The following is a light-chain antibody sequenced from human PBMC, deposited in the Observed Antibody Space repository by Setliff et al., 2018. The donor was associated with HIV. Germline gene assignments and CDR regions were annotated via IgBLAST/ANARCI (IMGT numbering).Light chain of an antibody. CDR2: GNN. Sequence: QSVLTQPPSVSGAPGQRVTVSCTGGSFNIGANYDVHWYQQFPGTAPKLLIYGNNNRPAGVPDRFSASKSGTSASLAITGLQAEDEAVYYCQSYDSSLSASVFGGGTKVTVL. V-gene: IGLV1-40*01. CDR1: SFNIGANYD. J-gene: IGLJ3*02. CDR3: QSYDSSLSASV.